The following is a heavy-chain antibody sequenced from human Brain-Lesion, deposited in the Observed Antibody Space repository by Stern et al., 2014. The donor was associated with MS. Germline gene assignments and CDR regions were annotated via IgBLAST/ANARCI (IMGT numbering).Heavy chain of an antibody. Sequence: QMQLVESGAEVKKPGASVKVSCKASGYTFTGYYMHWVRQAPGQGLEWMGWINPKRGGTNYAQKFQGWVTMTRDTSINTAYMELSRLRSDDTAVYYCATYYYDSTGYNDFWGQGTLVTVSS. J-gene: IGHJ4*02. D-gene: IGHD3-22*01. V-gene: IGHV1-2*04. CDR2: INPKRGGT. CDR1: GYTFTGYY. CDR3: ATYYYDSTGYNDF.